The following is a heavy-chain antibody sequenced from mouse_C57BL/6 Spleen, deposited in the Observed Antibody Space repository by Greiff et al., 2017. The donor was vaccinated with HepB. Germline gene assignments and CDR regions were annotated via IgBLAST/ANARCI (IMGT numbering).Heavy chain of an antibody. CDR1: GYTFTDYY. D-gene: IGHD1-1*01. V-gene: IGHV1-76*01. CDR2: IYPGSGNT. J-gene: IGHJ2*01. Sequence: VQLQQSGAELVRPGASVKLSCKASGYTFTDYYINWVKQRPGQGLEWIARIYPGSGNTYYNEKFKGKATLTAEKSSSTAYMQLSSLTSEDSAVYFCARHYGSSYHFDYWGQGTTLTVSS. CDR3: ARHYGSSYHFDY.